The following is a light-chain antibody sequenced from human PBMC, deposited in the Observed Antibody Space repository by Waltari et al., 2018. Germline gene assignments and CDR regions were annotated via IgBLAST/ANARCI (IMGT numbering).Light chain of an antibody. Sequence: SFELTQARSMSVSPGQTARVTCGADNIGSRSVQWYQQRPPQAPVLVIYADSERPSGTPDRLSGSNTGDIATLTISGVEAGDEADYYCQVWDTTNDHPLFGGGTRLTVL. CDR3: QVWDTTNDHPL. V-gene: IGLV3-21*01. CDR2: ADS. J-gene: IGLJ2*01. CDR1: NIGSRS.